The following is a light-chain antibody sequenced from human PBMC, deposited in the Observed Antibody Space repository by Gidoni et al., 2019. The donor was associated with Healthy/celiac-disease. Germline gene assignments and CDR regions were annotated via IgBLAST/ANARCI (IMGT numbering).Light chain of an antibody. V-gene: IGKV3-20*01. CDR1: QSVSSSY. CDR2: GAS. CDR3: QQYGSSLIT. J-gene: IGKJ5*01. Sequence: IVLTQSPGTLSLSPGERATLSCRASQSVSSSYLAWYQQTPGQAPRLLIYGASSRATGIPDRFSGSGSGTDFTLTISRLEPEDFAVYYCQQYGSSLITFGQGTRLEIK.